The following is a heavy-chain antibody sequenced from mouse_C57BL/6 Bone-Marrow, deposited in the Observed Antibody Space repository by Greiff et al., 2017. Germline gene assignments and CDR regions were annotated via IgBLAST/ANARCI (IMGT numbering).Heavy chain of an antibody. CDR1: GYTFTSYW. CDR2: IHPNSGST. V-gene: IGHV1-64*01. Sequence: VQLQQPGAELVKPGASVKLSCKASGYTFTSYWMHWVKQRPGQGLEWIGMIHPNSGSTNYNEKFKSKATLTVDKSSSTAYMQLSSLTSEESAVYYCARGRGLPPCFAYWDQGTLVTVSA. J-gene: IGHJ3*01. CDR3: ARGRGLPPCFAY. D-gene: IGHD3-1*01.